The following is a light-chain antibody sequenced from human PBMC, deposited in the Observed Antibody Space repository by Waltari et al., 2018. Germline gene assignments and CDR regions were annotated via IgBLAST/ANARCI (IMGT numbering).Light chain of an antibody. CDR1: QSVSSSY. V-gene: IGKV3-20*01. CDR3: QQYGSSPRFT. CDR2: GAS. J-gene: IGKJ3*01. Sequence: EIVLTPSPGTLSLSPGERATLSCRASQSVSSSYLAWSQQKPSQSPRLLIYGASSRATGIPDRFIGSGSGTDFTLTISRLEPEDFAVYYCQQYGSSPRFTFGPGTKVDIK.